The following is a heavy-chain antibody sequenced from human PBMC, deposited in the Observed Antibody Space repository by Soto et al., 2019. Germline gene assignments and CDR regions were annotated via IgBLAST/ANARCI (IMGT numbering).Heavy chain of an antibody. V-gene: IGHV1-24*01. J-gene: IGHJ6*02. CDR1: GYTLTELS. Sequence: ASVKGSCKVSGYTLTELSMHWVRQAPGKGLEWMGGFDPEDGETIYAQKFQGRVTMTEDTSTDTAYMELSSLRSEDTAVYYCATNVAEDIVVVPATGMDVWGQGTTVTVSS. CDR3: ATNVAEDIVVVPATGMDV. CDR2: FDPEDGET. D-gene: IGHD2-2*01.